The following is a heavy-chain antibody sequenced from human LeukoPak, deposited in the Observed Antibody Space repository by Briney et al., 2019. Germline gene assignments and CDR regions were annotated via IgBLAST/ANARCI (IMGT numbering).Heavy chain of an antibody. CDR2: IGTTGDT. CDR1: GFTFSSYD. V-gene: IGHV3-13*04. J-gene: IGHJ3*02. Sequence: PGGSLRLSCAASGFTFSSYDMHWVRQPTGKGLEWVSGIGTTGDTYYPASVKGRFTISRENAKNALYLQMNSLRAGDTAVYYCARGLYYYDSSGYYGDTFDIWGQGTMVIVSS. D-gene: IGHD3-22*01. CDR3: ARGLYYYDSSGYYGDTFDI.